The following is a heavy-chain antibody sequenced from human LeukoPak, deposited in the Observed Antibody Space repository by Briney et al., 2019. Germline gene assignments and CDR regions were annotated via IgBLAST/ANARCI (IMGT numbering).Heavy chain of an antibody. Sequence: GGSLRLSCVASGFSLSYHWMSWVRQAPGKGLEWVANMDIDGSEKYYVDSVKGRFTISRDNAKNSLYLQMNSLRADDTAVYYCARGDYGPAVYGGQGTLVTVSS. CDR3: ARGDYGPAVY. CDR1: GFSLSYHW. CDR2: MDIDGSEK. D-gene: IGHD4-17*01. V-gene: IGHV3-7*01. J-gene: IGHJ4*02.